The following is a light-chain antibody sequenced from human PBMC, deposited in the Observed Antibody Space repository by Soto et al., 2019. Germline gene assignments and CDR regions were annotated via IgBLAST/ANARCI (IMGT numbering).Light chain of an antibody. CDR1: SSNIGSNT. CDR3: AAWDDSLNGVV. V-gene: IGLV1-44*01. Sequence: QSMLTQKPSASGNPGERGAISCSGSSSNIGSNTVNWYQQLPGTAPKLLIYSNNQRPSGVPDRFSGSKSGTSASLAISGLQSEDEADYYCAAWDDSLNGVVFGGGTKVTVL. J-gene: IGLJ2*01. CDR2: SNN.